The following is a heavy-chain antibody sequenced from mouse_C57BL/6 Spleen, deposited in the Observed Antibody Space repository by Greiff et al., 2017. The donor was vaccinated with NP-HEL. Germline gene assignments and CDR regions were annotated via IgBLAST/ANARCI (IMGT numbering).Heavy chain of an antibody. Sequence: EVQLQQSGAELVRPRASVKLSCTASGFNIKDDYMHWVKQRPEQGLEWIGWIDPENGDTEYASKFQGKATITADTSSNTAYLQLSSLTSEDTAVYYCTTFYYDYDDYWGQGTTLTVSS. CDR1: GFNIKDDY. D-gene: IGHD2-4*01. J-gene: IGHJ2*01. CDR3: TTFYYDYDDY. CDR2: IDPENGDT. V-gene: IGHV14-4*01.